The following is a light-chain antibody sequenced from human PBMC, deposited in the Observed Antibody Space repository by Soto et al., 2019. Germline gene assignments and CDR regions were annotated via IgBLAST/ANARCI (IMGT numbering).Light chain of an antibody. CDR2: AAS. Sequence: AIQMTQSPSSLSASVGDRVTITCRASQGIRSDLGWYQQKPGKAPKLLIYAASSLQSGVPSRLSGSGSGTDFTLTISSLQPEDFASYYCLQDYAYPWTFGQGPKVEIK. CDR3: LQDYAYPWT. V-gene: IGKV1-6*01. J-gene: IGKJ1*01. CDR1: QGIRSD.